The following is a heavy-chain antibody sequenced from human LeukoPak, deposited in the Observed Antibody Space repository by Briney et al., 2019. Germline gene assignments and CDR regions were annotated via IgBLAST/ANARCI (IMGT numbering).Heavy chain of an antibody. Sequence: SVKVSCKASGGTFSSYAISWVRQAPGQGLEWMGGILPIVNTADYAQKFQGRVTITADESTSTAYMDLSSLRSEDTAVYYCARLTIGDYGDRESGFDYWGQGTLVTVSS. D-gene: IGHD4-17*01. CDR2: ILPIVNTA. J-gene: IGHJ4*02. V-gene: IGHV1-69*13. CDR1: GGTFSSYA. CDR3: ARLTIGDYGDRESGFDY.